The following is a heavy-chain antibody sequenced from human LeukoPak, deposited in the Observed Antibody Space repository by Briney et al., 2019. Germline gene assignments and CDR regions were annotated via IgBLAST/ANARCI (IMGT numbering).Heavy chain of an antibody. D-gene: IGHD6-19*01. V-gene: IGHV3-21*01. CDR1: GFTFSSHS. Sequence: PGGSLRLSCAASGFTFSSHSMNWVRQAPGKGLEWVSSISSSSRYIYYADSLKGRFTISRDNAKNSLYLQMNSLRAEDTAVYYCARESGGWYMRYFDYWGQGTLVTVSS. CDR3: ARESGGWYMRYFDY. CDR2: ISSSSRYI. J-gene: IGHJ4*02.